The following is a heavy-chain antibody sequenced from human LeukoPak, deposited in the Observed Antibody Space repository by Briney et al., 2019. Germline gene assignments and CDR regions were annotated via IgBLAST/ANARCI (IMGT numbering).Heavy chain of an antibody. J-gene: IGHJ6*03. Sequence: GGSLRLSCAASGFTFTTYWMGWVRQAPGKGLEWVANIKQDGSEKYYVDSVKGRFTISRDNAKNSLYLQMNSLRAEDTAVYYCARGGYCSGGSCYYYYYYMDVWGKGTTVTVSS. V-gene: IGHV3-7*01. CDR2: IKQDGSEK. CDR1: GFTFTTYW. D-gene: IGHD2-15*01. CDR3: ARGGYCSGGSCYYYYYYMDV.